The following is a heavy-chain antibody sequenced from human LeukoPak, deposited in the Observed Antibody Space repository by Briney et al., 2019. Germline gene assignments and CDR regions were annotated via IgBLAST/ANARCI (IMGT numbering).Heavy chain of an antibody. CDR1: GFTFSSYA. Sequence: PGGSLRLSCAASGFTFSSYAMKWVRQSPGKGLEWVSAISNSGDRTYYADSVKGRFTISRDNSKNMLYLQMNSLRAEDTAVYYCAKTFPSGSYTSGYWGQGTLVTVSS. D-gene: IGHD1-26*01. J-gene: IGHJ4*02. V-gene: IGHV3-23*01. CDR3: AKTFPSGSYTSGY. CDR2: ISNSGDRT.